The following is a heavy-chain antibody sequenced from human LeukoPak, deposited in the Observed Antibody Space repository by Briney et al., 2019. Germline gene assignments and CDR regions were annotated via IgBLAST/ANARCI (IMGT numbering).Heavy chain of an antibody. CDR2: IYYSGGT. V-gene: IGHV4-59*01. CDR1: GGSISSYY. Sequence: SETLSLTCTVSGGSISSYYWGWIRQPPGKGLEWIGYIYYSGGTNYNPSLKSRVTISVDTSKNQFSLKLSSVTAADTAVYYCARARTDAYQLLWLDYWGQGTLVTVSS. D-gene: IGHD2-2*01. J-gene: IGHJ4*02. CDR3: ARARTDAYQLLWLDY.